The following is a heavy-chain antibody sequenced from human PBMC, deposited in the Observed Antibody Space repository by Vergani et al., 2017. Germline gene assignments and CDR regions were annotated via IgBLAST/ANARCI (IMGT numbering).Heavy chain of an antibody. D-gene: IGHD6-13*01. Sequence: QVQLQESGPGLVKPSQTLSLTCTVSGGSISSGGYYWSWIRQPPGKGLQWIGYIYYSGGTNYNPSLKSRVTISVDTSKNQFSLKLSSVTAADTAVYHCARGRYSSSWSGSNYYGMDVWGQGTTVTVSS. V-gene: IGHV4-61*08. CDR2: IYYSGGT. J-gene: IGHJ6*02. CDR1: GGSISSGGYY. CDR3: ARGRYSSSWSGSNYYGMDV.